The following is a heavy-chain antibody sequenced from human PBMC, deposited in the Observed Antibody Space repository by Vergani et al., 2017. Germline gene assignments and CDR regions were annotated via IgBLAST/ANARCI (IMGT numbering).Heavy chain of an antibody. V-gene: IGHV3-11*04. CDR2: ISPGASTV. J-gene: IGHJ6*02. CDR3: AKNPVISTTRHDYAMDV. CDR1: GFKFSDHY. D-gene: IGHD3-22*01. Sequence: VQLLESGGGLVQPGGSLRLSCAASGFKFSDHYMNWIRQAPGKGLEWVSHISPGASTVSYTDSVTGRFTVSRDNDNNSLTLEMTTLRVEDTAVYYCAKNPVISTTRHDYAMDVWGQGTTVTVSS.